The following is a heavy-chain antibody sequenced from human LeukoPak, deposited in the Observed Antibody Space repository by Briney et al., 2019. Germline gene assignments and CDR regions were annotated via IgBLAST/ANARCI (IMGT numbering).Heavy chain of an antibody. D-gene: IGHD6-13*01. J-gene: IGHJ4*02. CDR1: GYTFTDYY. CDR2: INPNSGGT. Sequence: AAVKVSFKASGYTFTDYYMHGVRQAPGQGIEWMGXINPNSGGTNYVQKFQGRVTMTRDTSITTAYMELSRLRSDDTAVYYCARDLVAAAGTPLWYFDYCGQGPLATVSS. V-gene: IGHV1-2*02. CDR3: ARDLVAAAGTPLWYFDY.